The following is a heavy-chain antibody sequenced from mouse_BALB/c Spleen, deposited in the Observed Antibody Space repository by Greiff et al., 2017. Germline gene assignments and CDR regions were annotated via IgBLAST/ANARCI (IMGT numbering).Heavy chain of an antibody. J-gene: IGHJ3*01. D-gene: IGHD1-1*01. V-gene: IGHV5-12-2*01. CDR1: GFTFSSYT. Sequence: EVHLVESGGGLVQPGGSLKLSSAASGFTFSSYTMSWVRQTPEKRLEWVAYISNGGGSTYYPDTVKGRFTISRDNAKNTLYLQMSSLKSEDTAMYYCARHDYYGSSFFAYWGQGTLVTVSA. CDR2: ISNGGGST. CDR3: ARHDYYGSSFFAY.